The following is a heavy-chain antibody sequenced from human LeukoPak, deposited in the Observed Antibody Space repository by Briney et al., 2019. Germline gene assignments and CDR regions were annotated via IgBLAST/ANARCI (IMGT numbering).Heavy chain of an antibody. CDR2: ISGSGGST. V-gene: IGHV3-23*01. CDR3: AREIYSYGWIDY. D-gene: IGHD5-18*01. CDR1: GFTFSSYA. Sequence: GGSLRLSCAASGFTFSSYAMSWVRQAPGKGLEWVSAISGSGGSTYYADSVKGRFTISRDNAKNSLYLQMNSLRAEDTAVYYCAREIYSYGWIDYWGQGTLVTVSS. J-gene: IGHJ4*02.